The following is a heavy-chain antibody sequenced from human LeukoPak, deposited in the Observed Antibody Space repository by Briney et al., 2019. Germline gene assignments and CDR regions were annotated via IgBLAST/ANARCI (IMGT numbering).Heavy chain of an antibody. CDR2: IYSGGST. CDR1: GFTVSSNY. D-gene: IGHD3-10*01. CDR3: ARVSDYYYYMDV. Sequence: GGSLRLACAASGFTVSSNYMSWVRQAPGKGLEWVSVIYSGGSTYYADSVKGRFTISRDNSKNTLYLQMNGLRAEDTAVYYCARVSDYYYYMDVWGKGTTVTVSS. V-gene: IGHV3-53*01. J-gene: IGHJ6*03.